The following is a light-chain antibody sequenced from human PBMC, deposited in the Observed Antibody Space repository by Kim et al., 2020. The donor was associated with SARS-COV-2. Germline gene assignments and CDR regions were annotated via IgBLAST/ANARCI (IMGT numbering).Light chain of an antibody. J-gene: IGLJ3*02. CDR1: TSNIVNYD. V-gene: IGLV1-40*01. CDR2: GDT. Sequence: QSVLTQPPSVSGAPGQRVTISCTGSTSNIVNYDVHWYQQLPGRAPKLLIYGDTRRPSGVPDRFSGSKSGTSASLAITGLQAEDEADYYCQSYDSSLSGFWGFGGGTKVTVL. CDR3: QSYDSSLSGFWG.